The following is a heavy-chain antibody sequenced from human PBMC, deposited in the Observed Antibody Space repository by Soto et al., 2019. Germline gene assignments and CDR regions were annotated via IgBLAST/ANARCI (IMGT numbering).Heavy chain of an antibody. J-gene: IGHJ3*02. CDR3: ARDKPYCSGGSCYSSHAFDI. CDR1: GFTFSSYA. Sequence: QVQLVESGGGVVQPGRSLRLSCAASGFTFSSYAMHWVRQAPGKGLEWVAVISYDGSNKYYADSVKGRFTISRDNSKNTLYLQMNSLRAEDTAVYYCARDKPYCSGGSCYSSHAFDIWGQGTMVTVSS. D-gene: IGHD2-15*01. V-gene: IGHV3-30-3*01. CDR2: ISYDGSNK.